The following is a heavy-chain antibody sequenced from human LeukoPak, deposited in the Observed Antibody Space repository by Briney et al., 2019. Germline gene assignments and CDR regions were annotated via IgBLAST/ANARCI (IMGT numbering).Heavy chain of an antibody. J-gene: IGHJ4*02. CDR2: FSGSGDNT. D-gene: IGHD3-9*01. Sequence: GGSLRLSCAASGFIFSNYAMSWVRQAPGKGLEWVSTFSGSGDNTYYAASVKGRFTISRDNSKNTLYLQMNSLRAEDTAIYYCAKLYYDILTGYPYYFDYWGQGTLVTVSS. CDR3: AKLYYDILTGYPYYFDY. CDR1: GFIFSNYA. V-gene: IGHV3-23*01.